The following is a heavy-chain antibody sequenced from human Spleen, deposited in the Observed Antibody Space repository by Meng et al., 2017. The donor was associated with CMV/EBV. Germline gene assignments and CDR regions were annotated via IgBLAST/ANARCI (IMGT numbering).Heavy chain of an antibody. D-gene: IGHD3-3*01. CDR2: ISGSGGST. CDR1: GFTFSNYA. V-gene: IGHV3-23*01. Sequence: GESLKISCGAAGFTFSNYAMSWVRQAPGKGLEWVSAISGSGGSTYYADSVKGRFTISRDNSKNMLYLQMNSLRAEDTAVYYCARYDFWSGTENGMDVWGQGTTVTVSS. CDR3: ARYDFWSGTENGMDV. J-gene: IGHJ6*02.